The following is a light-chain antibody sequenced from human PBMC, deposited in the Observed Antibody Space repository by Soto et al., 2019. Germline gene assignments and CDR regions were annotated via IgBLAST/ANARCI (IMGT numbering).Light chain of an antibody. CDR1: QSALFTSNTKNY. CDR2: WAS. Sequence: IVMTQSPDSLAVSLGERATINCKSSQSALFTSNTKNYLAWYQQKPGQPPKLLIYWASLRESGVPDRLSGSGSGKDFTLTFTGIEEEDVVAYYWHHYFGVRSVGEGTRLEIK. J-gene: IGKJ5*01. CDR3: HHYFGVRS. V-gene: IGKV4-1*01.